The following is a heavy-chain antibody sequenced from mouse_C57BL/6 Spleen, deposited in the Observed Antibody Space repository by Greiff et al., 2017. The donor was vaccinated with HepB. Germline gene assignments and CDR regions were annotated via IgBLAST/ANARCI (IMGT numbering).Heavy chain of an antibody. CDR2: INPSNGGT. J-gene: IGHJ2*01. D-gene: IGHD1-1*01. CDR1: GYTFTSYW. CDR3: ARGGYGSSLDY. Sequence: QVQLQQPGTELVKPGASVKLSCKASGYTFTSYWMHWVKQRPGQGLEWIGNINPSNGGTNYNEKFKSKATLTVDKSSRTAYMQLGSLTAEDSAVYDCARGGYGSSLDYWGQGTTLTVSS. V-gene: IGHV1-53*01.